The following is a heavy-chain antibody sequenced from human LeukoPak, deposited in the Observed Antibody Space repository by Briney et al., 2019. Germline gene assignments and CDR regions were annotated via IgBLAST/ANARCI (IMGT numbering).Heavy chain of an antibody. Sequence: GGSLRLSCAASGFTFDDYGMSWVRQAPGKGLEWVSGINWNGGSTGYADPVKGRFTISRDSAKNSLYLQMNRLRAEDTALYYCARDSTQPGPVVVGATYAGFDYWGQGTLVTVSS. CDR3: ARDSTQPGPVVVGATYAGFDY. D-gene: IGHD2-15*01. CDR2: INWNGGST. V-gene: IGHV3-20*04. J-gene: IGHJ4*02. CDR1: GFTFDDYG.